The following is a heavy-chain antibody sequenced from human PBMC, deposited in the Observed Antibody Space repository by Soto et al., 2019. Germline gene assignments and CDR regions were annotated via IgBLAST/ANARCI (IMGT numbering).Heavy chain of an antibody. CDR2: VNAANGNT. V-gene: IGHV1-3*01. J-gene: IGHJ4*02. CDR1: GYTFSIYA. CDR3: ARVSYCTYTSCPIDY. Sequence: ASVKVSCKASGYTFSIYAMHWVRQAPGQRLEWMGWVNAANGNTKFSQNFQGRLTISRETSARTAFMELSSLTSEDTAVYYCARVSYCTYTSCPIDYWGQGTLVTVSS. D-gene: IGHD2-2*01.